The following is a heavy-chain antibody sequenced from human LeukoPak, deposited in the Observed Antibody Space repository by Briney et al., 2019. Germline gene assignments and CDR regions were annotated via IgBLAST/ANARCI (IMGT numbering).Heavy chain of an antibody. Sequence: SETLSLTCNVSGASISSHYWNWIRQPAGKGLEWIGRIYNTGSANYNPSLKSRVTMSLDTSRNQISLKLTSVTAADTAVYYCARRTGQGYYYYYGMDVWGQGTTVTVSS. J-gene: IGHJ6*02. CDR1: GASISSHY. V-gene: IGHV4-4*07. CDR3: ARRTGQGYYYYYGMDV. D-gene: IGHD7-27*01. CDR2: IYNTGSA.